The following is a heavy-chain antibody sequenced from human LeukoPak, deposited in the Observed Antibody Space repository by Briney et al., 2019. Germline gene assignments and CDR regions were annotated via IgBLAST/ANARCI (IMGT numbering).Heavy chain of an antibody. CDR3: AKDFRQPMIVGA. J-gene: IGHJ5*02. V-gene: IGHV3-33*06. CDR1: GFTFSSYG. Sequence: PGGSLRLSCAASGFTFSSYGMHWVRQAPGKGLEWVAVIWYDGSNKYYADSVKGRFTVSRDNSKNTLYLQMNSLRAEDTAVYYCAKDFRQPMIVGAWGQGTLVTVSS. CDR2: IWYDGSNK. D-gene: IGHD3-22*01.